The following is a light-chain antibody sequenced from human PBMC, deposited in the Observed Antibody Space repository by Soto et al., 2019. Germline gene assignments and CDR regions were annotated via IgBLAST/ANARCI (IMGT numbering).Light chain of an antibody. V-gene: IGKV3-15*01. Sequence: EKVMTQSPATLSLSPGERATLSCRASQSVGSYLAWYQQKPGQAPRLLIYGASNRAAGIPARFSGSGSGTEFSPTISPLHSDDFGVDYCHQYCNWPITFGGGTRVEIK. J-gene: IGKJ4*01. CDR1: QSVGSY. CDR3: HQYCNWPIT. CDR2: GAS.